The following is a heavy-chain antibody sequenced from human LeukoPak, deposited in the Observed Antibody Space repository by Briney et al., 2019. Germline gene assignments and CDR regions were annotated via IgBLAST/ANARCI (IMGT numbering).Heavy chain of an antibody. CDR2: ISYDGSNK. V-gene: IGHV3-30*18. CDR1: GFTFSSYG. J-gene: IGHJ4*02. CDR3: ANGGYTSSWYVVEY. D-gene: IGHD6-13*01. Sequence: PGGSLRLSCAASGFTFSSYGMHWVRQAPGKGLEWVAVISYDGSNKYYADSVKGRFTISRDNSKNTLYLQMSSLRPEDTAVYYCANGGYTSSWYVVEYWGQGTLVTVSS.